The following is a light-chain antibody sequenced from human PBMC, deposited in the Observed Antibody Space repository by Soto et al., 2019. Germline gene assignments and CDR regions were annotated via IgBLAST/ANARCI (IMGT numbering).Light chain of an antibody. Sequence: DIQMTQSPSTLSASVGDRVTITCRASQSISSWLAWYQQKPGKAPNLLIYKASSLQSGVPSRFSGSGSGTEFTLTISSLQPDDFATYYCQQYNDYPRTFGQGTQVEVK. CDR1: QSISSW. V-gene: IGKV1-5*03. CDR2: KAS. CDR3: QQYNDYPRT. J-gene: IGKJ1*01.